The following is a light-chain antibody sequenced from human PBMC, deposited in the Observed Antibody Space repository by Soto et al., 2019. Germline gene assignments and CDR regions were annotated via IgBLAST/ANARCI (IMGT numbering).Light chain of an antibody. V-gene: IGKV1-9*01. CDR3: QQLNSYPRT. CDR2: AAS. CDR1: QDISTH. Sequence: IQLTQSPSSLSASVGDRVTMTCRASQDISTHLAWYKQEPGKAPELLIYAASTLQRGVPSRFSGSGSGTDFTLTISSLQPEDFTAFYCQQLNSYPRTFGGGTKVDIK. J-gene: IGKJ4*01.